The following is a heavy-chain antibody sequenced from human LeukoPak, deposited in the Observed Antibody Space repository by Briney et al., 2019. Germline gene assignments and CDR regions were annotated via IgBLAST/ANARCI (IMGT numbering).Heavy chain of an antibody. CDR3: ARIGYSSSSLDY. Sequence: GGSLRLSCAASGFTFSNYWMTWVRQAPGKGLEWVANIKEDGSVIYYVDSLKGRFTISRDNPKGSVHLQMNSLRPEDTAVYYCARIGYSSSSLDYWGQGTLVTVSS. V-gene: IGHV3-7*01. CDR1: GFTFSNYW. J-gene: IGHJ4*02. D-gene: IGHD6-13*01. CDR2: IKEDGSVI.